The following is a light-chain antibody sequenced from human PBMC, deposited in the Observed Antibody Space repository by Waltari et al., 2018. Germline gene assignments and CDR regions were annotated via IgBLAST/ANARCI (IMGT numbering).Light chain of an antibody. CDR2: GAS. CDR3: QQYTNWPPGYT. CDR1: QSVSTN. V-gene: IGKV3-15*01. Sequence: EIVMTQSPVTLSVSPGESATLSCRASQSVSTNLAWYQQKPGQAPRLLTFGASTRATGISTRFSGSGSGTEFTLTISSLRSEDFAVYYCQQYTNWPPGYTFGQGTKLEIK. J-gene: IGKJ2*01.